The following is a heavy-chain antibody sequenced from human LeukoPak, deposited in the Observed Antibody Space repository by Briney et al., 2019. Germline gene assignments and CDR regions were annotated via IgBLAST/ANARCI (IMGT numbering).Heavy chain of an antibody. CDR3: TRDVNERWVYYDFWSGYVNYYYYYMDV. D-gene: IGHD3-3*01. V-gene: IGHV3-49*03. J-gene: IGHJ6*03. Sequence: PGRSLRLSCTASGFTFGDYAMSWFRPAPGKGRGWVGFIRSKAYGGTTEYAASVKGRFTISRDDSKSIAYLQMNSLKTEDTAVYYCTRDVNERWVYYDFWSGYVNYYYYYMDVWGKGTTVTVSS. CDR2: IRSKAYGGTT. CDR1: GFTFGDYA.